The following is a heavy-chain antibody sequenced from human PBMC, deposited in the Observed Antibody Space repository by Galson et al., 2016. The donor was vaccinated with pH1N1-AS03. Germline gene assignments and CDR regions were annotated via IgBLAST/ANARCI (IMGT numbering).Heavy chain of an antibody. Sequence: SLRLSCAASGFTFSNYWMHWVRQVPGRGLMWVSGIKSGGGDTRYADSVKGRFIISRDDAKNTLYLQMNSLRAEDTALYYCASDPDPNNIGWYYFDNWGQGILVTVSS. CDR1: GFTFSNYW. CDR3: ASDPDPNNIGWYYFDN. CDR2: IKSGGGDT. D-gene: IGHD6-19*01. V-gene: IGHV3-74*01. J-gene: IGHJ4*02.